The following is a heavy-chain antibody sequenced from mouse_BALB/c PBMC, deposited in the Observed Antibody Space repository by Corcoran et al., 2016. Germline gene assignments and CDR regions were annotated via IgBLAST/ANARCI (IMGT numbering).Heavy chain of an antibody. CDR3: AREPYAMDY. CDR2: INTYTGEP. J-gene: IGHJ4*01. D-gene: IGHD6-1*01. Sequence: QIQLVQSGPELKKPGETVKISCKASGYTFTNYGMNWVKQAPGKGLKWLGWINTYTGEPTYADYFKGRFAFSLETSASTAYLQINNLKNEDTATYFCAREPYAMDYWGQGTSVTVSS. V-gene: IGHV9-3-1*01. CDR1: GYTFTNYG.